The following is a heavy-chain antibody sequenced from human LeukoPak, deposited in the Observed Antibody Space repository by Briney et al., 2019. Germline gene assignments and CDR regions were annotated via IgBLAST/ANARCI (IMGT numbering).Heavy chain of an antibody. CDR2: IYSDGLT. V-gene: IGHV4-4*08. Sequence: PSHTLSLTFTVSGGSIFGPYFNSIRQAPGKGLGWIGYIYSDGLTSNNPSRGRPGTMCIATSRSQFSLRLTSVTAADTAIYYCARRAYYDTSGYSPASGYFDLWGRGTLVTVSS. CDR3: ARRAYYDTSGYSPASGYFDL. J-gene: IGHJ2*01. CDR1: GGSIFGPY. D-gene: IGHD3-22*01.